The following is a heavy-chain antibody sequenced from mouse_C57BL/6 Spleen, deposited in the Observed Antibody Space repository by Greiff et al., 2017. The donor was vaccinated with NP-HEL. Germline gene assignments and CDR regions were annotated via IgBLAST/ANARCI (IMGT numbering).Heavy chain of an antibody. CDR3: ARWGLAGLDY. J-gene: IGHJ2*01. CDR1: GYTFTSYW. CDR2: IYPSDSET. Sequence: QVQLQQPGAELVRPGSSVKLSCKASGYTFTSYWMDWVKQRPGQGLEWIGNIYPSDSETHYNQKFKDKATLTVDKSSSTAYMQLSSLTSEDSAVYYGARWGLAGLDYWGQGTTLTVSS. V-gene: IGHV1-61*01. D-gene: IGHD3-3*01.